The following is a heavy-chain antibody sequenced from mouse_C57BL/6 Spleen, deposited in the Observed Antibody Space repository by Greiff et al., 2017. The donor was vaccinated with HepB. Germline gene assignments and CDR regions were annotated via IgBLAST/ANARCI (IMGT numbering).Heavy chain of an antibody. CDR3: ARMGELGRGSWFAY. J-gene: IGHJ3*01. Sequence: QVQLQQPGAELVKPGASVKLSCKASGYTFTSYWMQWVKQRPGQGLEWIGEIDPSDSYTNYNQKFKGKATLTVDTSSSTAYMQLSSLTSEDSAVYYCARMGELGRGSWFAYWGQGTLVTVSA. CDR2: IDPSDSYT. V-gene: IGHV1-50*01. D-gene: IGHD4-1*01. CDR1: GYTFTSYW.